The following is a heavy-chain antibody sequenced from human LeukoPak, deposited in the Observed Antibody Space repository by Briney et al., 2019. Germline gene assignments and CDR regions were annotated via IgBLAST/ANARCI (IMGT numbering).Heavy chain of an antibody. CDR3: AREWYYRMDV. Sequence: GRSLRLSCAASGFSFKTFAMSWVRHAPGKGLEWVSSITGSGHDSYYADSVKGRFTISRDNSKNTLYLQMSSLRAEDTAVYYCAREWYYRMDVWGQGTTVTVSS. CDR1: GFSFKTFA. V-gene: IGHV3-23*01. J-gene: IGHJ6*02. CDR2: ITGSGHDS.